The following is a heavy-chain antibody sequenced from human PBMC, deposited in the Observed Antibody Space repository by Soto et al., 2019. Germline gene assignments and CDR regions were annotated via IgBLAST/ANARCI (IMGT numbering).Heavy chain of an antibody. CDR1: GFTFSIYA. J-gene: IGHJ4*02. D-gene: IGHD2-21*01. V-gene: IGHV3-23*01. CDR2: ISGSGGST. CDR3: AKDPTVGVEYFDY. Sequence: GGSLRLSCAASGFTFSIYAMSWVRQAPGKGLEWVSAISGSGGSTYYADSVKGRFTISRDNSKNTLYLQMNSLRAEDTAVYYCAKDPTVGVEYFDYWGQGTLVTVSS.